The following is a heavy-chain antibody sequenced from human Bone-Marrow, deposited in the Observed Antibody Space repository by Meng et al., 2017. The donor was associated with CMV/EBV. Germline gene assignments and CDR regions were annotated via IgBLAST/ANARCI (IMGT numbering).Heavy chain of an antibody. Sequence: ASVKVSCKASGYTFTGYYMHWVRQAPGQGLEWMGWINPNSGGTNYAQKFQGRVTRTRDTSISTAYMELSRLRSDDTAVYYCARVWGIAVAGTGYWGQGTLVTVSS. CDR1: GYTFTGYY. D-gene: IGHD6-19*01. V-gene: IGHV1-2*02. CDR2: INPNSGGT. J-gene: IGHJ4*02. CDR3: ARVWGIAVAGTGY.